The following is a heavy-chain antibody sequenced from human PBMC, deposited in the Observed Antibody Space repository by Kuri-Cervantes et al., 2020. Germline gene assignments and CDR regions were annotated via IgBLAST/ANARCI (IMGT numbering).Heavy chain of an antibody. CDR3: AKHLTSLQWLLPLDAFDV. J-gene: IGHJ3*01. V-gene: IGHV3-23*01. CDR2: ISGNNIST. Sequence: GESLKISCAASGFTLSRHWMHWVRQAPGKGLEWVSAISGNNISTYFADSVKGRFTISRDNSKNTLYLQMSSLRPEDTAVYYCAKHLTSLQWLLPLDAFDVWGQGTMVTVSS. CDR1: GFTLSRHW. D-gene: IGHD6-19*01.